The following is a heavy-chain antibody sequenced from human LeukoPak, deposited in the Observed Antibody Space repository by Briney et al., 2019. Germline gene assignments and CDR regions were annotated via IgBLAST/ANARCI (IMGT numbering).Heavy chain of an antibody. CDR2: LYISGST. CDR3: ARDLSGSLYFDY. J-gene: IGHJ4*02. CDR1: GGSISSYY. D-gene: IGHD3-10*01. Sequence: SETLSLTCTVSGGSISSYYYNWIRQTAGRGLEWIGRLYISGSTDYNPSLKSRVTISVDTSNNQFSLNLNSVTAADTAVYFCARDLSGSLYFDYWGQGVLVTVSS. V-gene: IGHV4-4*07.